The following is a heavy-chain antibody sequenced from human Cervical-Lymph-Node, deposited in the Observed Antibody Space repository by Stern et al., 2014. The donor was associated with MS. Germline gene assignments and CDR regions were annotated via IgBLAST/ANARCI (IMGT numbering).Heavy chain of an antibody. CDR1: GATFSTNG. D-gene: IGHD4-23*01. CDR2: SVPIFERS. V-gene: IGHV1-69*01. Sequence: QVQLGQSGAEVKKPGSSVKVSCKVSGATFSTNGISWVRQGPGQGLEWMGASVPIFERSTYAQRFRGRVTITADESTSTSYMELTSLRSDDTGVYYCAREHHGGNFAAWGQGTLVTVSS. CDR3: AREHHGGNFAA. J-gene: IGHJ5*02.